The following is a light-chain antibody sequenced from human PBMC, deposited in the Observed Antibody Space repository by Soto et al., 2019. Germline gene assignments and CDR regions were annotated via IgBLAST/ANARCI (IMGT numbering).Light chain of an antibody. CDR2: EVS. CDR3: SSYAGSSPYV. V-gene: IGLV2-8*01. J-gene: IGLJ1*01. CDR1: SSDVGGYDY. Sequence: QSALTQPPSASGSPGQSVTISCTGTSSDVGGYDYVSWYQQCPGKAPKLMIYEVSKRPSGVPDRFSGSKSGNTASLTVSGLQAEDEADYYCSSYAGSSPYVFGTGTKLTVL.